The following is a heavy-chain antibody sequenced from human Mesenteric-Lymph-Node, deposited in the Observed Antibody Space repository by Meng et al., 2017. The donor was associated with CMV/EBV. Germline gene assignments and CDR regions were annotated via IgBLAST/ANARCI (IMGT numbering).Heavy chain of an antibody. CDR3: ARDRDTDWYSPFDY. D-gene: IGHD3-9*01. Sequence: QVHLGQSGAEVKKPGASVMVTCTASGYTLIDYYINWVRQAPGQGLEWMGRINPKTGGRSYAQNFQGRVTMTRDTSIYTAYMEVNRLTSDDTAMYYCARDRDTDWYSPFDYWGPGTLVTVSS. CDR1: GYTLIDYY. CDR2: INPKTGGR. V-gene: IGHV1-2*06. J-gene: IGHJ4*02.